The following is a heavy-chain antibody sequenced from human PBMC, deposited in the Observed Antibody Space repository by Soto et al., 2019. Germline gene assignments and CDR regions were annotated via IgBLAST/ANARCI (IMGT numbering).Heavy chain of an antibody. J-gene: IGHJ4*02. CDR2: TDGSGGDT. D-gene: IGHD2-15*01. CDR1: GFTFSSYA. V-gene: IGHV3-23*01. Sequence: EVQLLESGGGLVQPGGSLRLSCAASGFTFSSYAMAWVRQAPGTGLEWVSGTDGSGGDTSFADSVKGRFSISRDNSKKMLYLHMNSLRAEDTARYYCAKEMVAAAYVETSPFDFWGQGTLVTVSS. CDR3: AKEMVAAAYVETSPFDF.